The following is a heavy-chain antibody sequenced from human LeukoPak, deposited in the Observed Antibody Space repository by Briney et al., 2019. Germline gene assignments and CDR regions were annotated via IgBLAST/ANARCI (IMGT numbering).Heavy chain of an antibody. CDR3: AKFGTIVGPKGPAPPDY. CDR2: ISGSGGST. D-gene: IGHD1-26*01. V-gene: IGHV3-23*01. CDR1: GFTFSSYA. J-gene: IGHJ4*02. Sequence: GGSLRLSCAASGFTFSSYAMSWVRQAPGKGLEWVSAISGSGGSTYYADSVKGRFTISRDNSKNTLYLQMNSLRAEDTAVYYCAKFGTIVGPKGPAPPDYWGQGTLVTVSS.